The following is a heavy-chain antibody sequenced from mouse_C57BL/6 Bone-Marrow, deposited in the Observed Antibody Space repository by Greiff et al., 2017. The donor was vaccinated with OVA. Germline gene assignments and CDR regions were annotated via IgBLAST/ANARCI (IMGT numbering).Heavy chain of an antibody. CDR3: ARDLFYAMDY. V-gene: IGHV1-64*01. CDR1: GYTFTSYW. CDR2: IHPNSGST. J-gene: IGHJ4*01. Sequence: QVQLQQPGAELVKPGASVKLSCKASGYTFTSYWMHWVKQRPGQGLEWIGMIHPNSGSTNYNEKLKSKATLTVDKSSSTAYMQLSSLTSEDSAVYYCARDLFYAMDYWGQGTSVTVSS.